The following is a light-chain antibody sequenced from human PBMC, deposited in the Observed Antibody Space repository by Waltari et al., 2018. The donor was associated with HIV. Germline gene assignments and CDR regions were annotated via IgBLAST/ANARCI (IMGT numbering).Light chain of an antibody. J-gene: IGLJ3*02. Sequence: QSVLTQSPSASKTPGQRVLMSCSGTNSNVGNNFVSWFQQVPGGAPELVSYRHGRRPSGFPDRFSAAKSGSSASLAISGLQSDDEADYFCASWDDKLSHWVFGGGTKLTV. V-gene: IGLV1-47*01. CDR1: NSNVGNNF. CDR2: RHG. CDR3: ASWDDKLSHWV.